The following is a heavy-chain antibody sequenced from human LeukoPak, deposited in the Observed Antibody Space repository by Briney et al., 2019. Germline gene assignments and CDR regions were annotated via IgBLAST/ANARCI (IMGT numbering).Heavy chain of an antibody. CDR3: ARRVGVARRDAFDI. D-gene: IGHD6-19*01. V-gene: IGHV1-18*01. CDR2: ISSYNGNT. CDR1: GYTFTSYG. J-gene: IGHJ3*02. Sequence: GASVKVSCKASGYTFTSYGISWVRQAPGRGLEWMGLISSYNGNTNYAQKLQGRVTMSKDTSTGTAYMELRSLRSDDTAVYYCARRVGVARRDAFDIWGQGTMVTVSS.